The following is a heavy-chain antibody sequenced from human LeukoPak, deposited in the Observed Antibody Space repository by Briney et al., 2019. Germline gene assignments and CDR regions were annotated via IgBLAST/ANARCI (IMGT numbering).Heavy chain of an antibody. CDR2: INSDGSTT. J-gene: IGHJ4*02. CDR3: VRDYDILTGYSTRPTFDY. CDR1: GFTFSSYW. Sequence: PGGSLRLSCAASGFTFSSYWMHWVRQAPGKGLVWVSRINSDGSTTTYAASVKGRFTISRDNAENTLYLQMNSLRAEDTAVYYCVRDYDILTGYSTRPTFDYWGQGTLVTVSS. V-gene: IGHV3-74*01. D-gene: IGHD3-9*01.